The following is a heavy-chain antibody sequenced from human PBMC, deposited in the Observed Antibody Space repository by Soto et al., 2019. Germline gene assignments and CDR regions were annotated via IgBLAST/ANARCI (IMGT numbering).Heavy chain of an antibody. CDR1: GFTFSSYA. CDR3: AKGRGECSSTSCRYYYYMDV. J-gene: IGHJ6*03. Sequence: GGSLRLSCAASGFTFSSYAMSWVRQAPGKGLEWVSAISGSGGSTYYADSVKGRFTISRDNSKNTLYLKMNSLRAEDTAVYYCAKGRGECSSTSCRYYYYMDVWGKGTTVTVSS. CDR2: ISGSGGST. D-gene: IGHD2-2*01. V-gene: IGHV3-23*01.